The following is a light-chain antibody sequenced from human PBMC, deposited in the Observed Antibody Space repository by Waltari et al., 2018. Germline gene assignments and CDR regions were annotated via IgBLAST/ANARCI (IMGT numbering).Light chain of an antibody. CDR2: GNN. CDR3: QSYDSSLSGSGV. CDR1: SSNIGEGYD. V-gene: IGLV1-40*01. J-gene: IGLJ3*02. Sequence: QSVLTQPPSVSGAPGQRVTISCTGSSSNIGEGYDVHWYQQLPGAAPKVLIYGNNNRPSGVPDRVSGYKSGTAASLAITGLQAEDEADYHCQSYDSSLSGSGVFGGGTRVTVL.